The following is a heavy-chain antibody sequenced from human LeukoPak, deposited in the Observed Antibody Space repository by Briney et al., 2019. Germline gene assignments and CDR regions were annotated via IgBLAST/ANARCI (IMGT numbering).Heavy chain of an antibody. J-gene: IGHJ4*02. Sequence: AAVKVSCKASGYTFSDYYIHWVRQAPGQGREWMGWISPKSGGTNYAQNFQGRVTMTRDTSINTAYMELSRLRPDDTAVYYCARHNYDFDFDSWGQGALATVSS. CDR1: GYTFSDYY. CDR3: ARHNYDFDFDS. CDR2: ISPKSGGT. D-gene: IGHD3-3*01. V-gene: IGHV1-2*02.